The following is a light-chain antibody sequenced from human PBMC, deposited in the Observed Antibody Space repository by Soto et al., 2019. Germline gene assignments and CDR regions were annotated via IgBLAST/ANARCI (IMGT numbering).Light chain of an antibody. CDR1: NTDAGQGKS. CDR2: EVT. V-gene: IGLV2-14*01. CDR3: VSYTDTDTLV. Sequence: QSALTQPACVSWSRGHSITISCCGRNTDAGQGKSVSWYQQGPGKAPKLLIFEVTNRPSGVSSRFSGSRSGNTASLTISGLQPDDEGDYYCVSYTDTDTLVFGTGTKVTVL. J-gene: IGLJ1*01.